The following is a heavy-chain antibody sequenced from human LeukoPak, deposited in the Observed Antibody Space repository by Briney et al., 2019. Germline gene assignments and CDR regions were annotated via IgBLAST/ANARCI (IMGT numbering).Heavy chain of an antibody. Sequence: PSETLSLTCTVSGGSISSSSYYWGWIRQPPGKGLEWIGSIYYSGNTYYNPPLKSRVTISVDTSKNQFSLKLSSVTAADTAVYYCARPRQGDYYFDYWGQGTLVTVSS. CDR3: ARPRQGDYYFDY. CDR2: IYYSGNT. V-gene: IGHV4-39*01. J-gene: IGHJ4*02. CDR1: GGSISSSSYY. D-gene: IGHD2-21*02.